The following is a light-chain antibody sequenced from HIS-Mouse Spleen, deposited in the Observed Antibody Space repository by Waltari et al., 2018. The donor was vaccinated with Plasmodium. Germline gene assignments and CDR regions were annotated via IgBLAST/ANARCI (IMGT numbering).Light chain of an antibody. CDR3: SSYTSSSTWV. Sequence: QSALTQPAPVSGSPGQSITISCTGTSSDVGGYNYVPWYPQHPGKAPKLVIYNVSNRPSGVSNRFSGSKSGNTASLTISGLQAEDEADYYCSSYTSSSTWVFGGGTKLTVL. V-gene: IGLV2-14*03. CDR2: NVS. CDR1: SSDVGGYNY. J-gene: IGLJ3*02.